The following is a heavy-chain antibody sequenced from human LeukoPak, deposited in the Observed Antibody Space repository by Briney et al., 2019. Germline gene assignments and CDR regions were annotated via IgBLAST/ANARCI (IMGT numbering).Heavy chain of an antibody. V-gene: IGHV1-46*01. CDR2: INPSGGST. J-gene: IGHJ6*03. CDR1: GYTFTSYY. D-gene: IGHD1-1*01. Sequence: ASVKVSCKASGYTFTSYYMHWVRQAPGQGLEWMGIINPSGGSTSYAQKFQGRVTMTRDMSTSTVYMELSSLRSEDTAVYYCARGDSGTTDYYYYMDVWGKGTTVTVSS. CDR3: ARGDSGTTDYYYYMDV.